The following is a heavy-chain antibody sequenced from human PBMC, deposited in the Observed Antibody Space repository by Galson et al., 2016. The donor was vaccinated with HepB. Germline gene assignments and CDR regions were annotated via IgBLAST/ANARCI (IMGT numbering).Heavy chain of an antibody. D-gene: IGHD2-15*01. CDR3: AREVVVVAAPWAFDI. CDR1: GGSISSGSYY. CDR2: IYTSGST. J-gene: IGHJ3*02. V-gene: IGHV4-61*02. Sequence: TLSLTCTVSGGSISSGSYYWSWIRQPAGKGLEWIGRIYTSGSTNYNPSLKSRVTISVDTSKNQFSLKLSSVTATDTAVYYCAREVVVVAAPWAFDIWGQGTMVTVSS.